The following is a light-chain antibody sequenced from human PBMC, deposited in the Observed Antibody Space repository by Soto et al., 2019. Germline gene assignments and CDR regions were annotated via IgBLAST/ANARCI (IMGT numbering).Light chain of an antibody. CDR1: SGHSNYA. CDR2: LNNDGSH. V-gene: IGLV4-69*01. CDR3: QTWGAGTVV. Sequence: QLVLTQSPSASASLGASVKLTCTLSSGHSNYAIAWHQQQPEKGPRYLMKLNNDGSHSKGDGIPDRFSGSSSGAERHLTISSLQSDDEGDYYCQTWGAGTVVFGGGTKVTVL. J-gene: IGLJ3*02.